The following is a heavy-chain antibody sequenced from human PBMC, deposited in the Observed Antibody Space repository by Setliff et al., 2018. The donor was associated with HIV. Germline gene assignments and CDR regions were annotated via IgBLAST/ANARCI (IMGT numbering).Heavy chain of an antibody. CDR3: ARQITMVRGVYQPYYSYYMDV. CDR1: GFTFSSYS. D-gene: IGHD3-10*01. J-gene: IGHJ6*03. V-gene: IGHV4-59*08. CDR2: TYYSGST. Sequence: LRLSCAASGFTFSSYSMNWVRQPPGKGLEWIGYTYYSGSTNYNPSLKSRVTISVDTSKNQFSLKLSSVTAADTAVYYCARQITMVRGVYQPYYSYYMDVWGKGTTVTVSS.